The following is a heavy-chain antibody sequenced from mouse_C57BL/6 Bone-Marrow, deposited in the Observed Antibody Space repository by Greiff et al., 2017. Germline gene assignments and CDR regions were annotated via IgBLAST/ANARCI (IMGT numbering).Heavy chain of an antibody. Sequence: EVQGVESGGDLVKPGGSLKLSCAASGFTFSSYGMSWVRQTPDKRLEWVATISSGGSYTYYPDSVQGRFTISRDNAKNTLYLQMSSLKSEDTAMYYCARQDYWGQGTTLTVSS. J-gene: IGHJ2*01. V-gene: IGHV5-6*01. CDR3: ARQDY. CDR2: ISSGGSYT. CDR1: GFTFSSYG.